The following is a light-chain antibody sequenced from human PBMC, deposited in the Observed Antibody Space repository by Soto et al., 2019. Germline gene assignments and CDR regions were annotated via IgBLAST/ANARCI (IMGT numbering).Light chain of an antibody. Sequence: QSALTQPASVSGSPGQSITISCTGTSSDVGGYNYDSWYQQHPGKAPKLMIYDVSNRPSGVSNRFSGSKSGNTASLTISGLQAEDEADSYCSSYTTTSTYVFGGGTKLTVL. J-gene: IGLJ3*02. CDR3: SSYTTTSTYV. CDR1: SSDVGGYNY. V-gene: IGLV2-14*01. CDR2: DVS.